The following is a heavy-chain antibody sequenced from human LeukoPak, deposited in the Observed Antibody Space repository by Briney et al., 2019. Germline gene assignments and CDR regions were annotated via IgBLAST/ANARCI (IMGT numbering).Heavy chain of an antibody. CDR3: AKDVPAGYFDS. CDR1: RFTFSSYG. V-gene: IGHV3-30*02. D-gene: IGHD2-2*01. J-gene: IGHJ4*02. Sequence: PGGSLRLSCAASRFTFSSYGMHWVRQAPGKGLEWVAFIRSDGSIKYYADSVKGRFTISRDNSKNTLYLQMNSLRAEDTALYYCAKDVPAGYFDSWGQGTLVTVSS. CDR2: IRSDGSIK.